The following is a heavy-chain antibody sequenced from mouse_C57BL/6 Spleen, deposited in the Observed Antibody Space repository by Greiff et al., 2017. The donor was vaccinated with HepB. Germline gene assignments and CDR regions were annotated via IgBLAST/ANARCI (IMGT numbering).Heavy chain of an antibody. J-gene: IGHJ1*03. V-gene: IGHV1-26*01. Sequence: EVQLQQSGPELVKPGASVKISCKASGYTFTDYYMNWVKQSHGKSLEWIGDINPNNGGTSYNQKFKGKATLTVDKSSSTAYMELRSLTSEDSAVYYCARGTYYGSSYWYFDVWGTGTTVTVSS. CDR2: INPNNGGT. D-gene: IGHD1-1*01. CDR3: ARGTYYGSSYWYFDV. CDR1: GYTFTDYY.